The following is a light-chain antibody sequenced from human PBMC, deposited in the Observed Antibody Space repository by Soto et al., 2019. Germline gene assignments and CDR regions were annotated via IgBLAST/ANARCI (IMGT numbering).Light chain of an antibody. Sequence: AIQMTQSPSSLSASVGDRVIITCRASQGIRNDLGWYQEKPGKAPKLLIYTASNLQSGVPSRFSGSGSGTDFTLTISSLQPEDFATYYCLQDHNYPWTFGQGTKVEI. CDR3: LQDHNYPWT. CDR2: TAS. V-gene: IGKV1-6*01. CDR1: QGIRND. J-gene: IGKJ1*01.